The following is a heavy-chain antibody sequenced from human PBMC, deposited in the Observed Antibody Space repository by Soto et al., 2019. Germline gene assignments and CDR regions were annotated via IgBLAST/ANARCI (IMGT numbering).Heavy chain of an antibody. D-gene: IGHD6-13*01. CDR2: IGTAGDT. Sequence: EVQLVESGGGLVQPGGSLRLSCAASGFTFSSYDMHWVRQATGKGLEWVSAIGTAGDTYYPGSVKGRFTISRENAKNSLYLQMNSLRAGDTAVYYCARELQQLVRTGYMDVWGKGSTVTVSS. V-gene: IGHV3-13*01. CDR3: ARELQQLVRTGYMDV. J-gene: IGHJ6*03. CDR1: GFTFSSYD.